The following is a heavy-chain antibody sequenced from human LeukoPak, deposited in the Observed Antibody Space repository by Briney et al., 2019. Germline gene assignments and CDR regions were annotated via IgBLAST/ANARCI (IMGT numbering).Heavy chain of an antibody. CDR1: GYTFTGYY. J-gene: IGHJ4*02. CDR2: INPNSGDT. V-gene: IGHV1-2*02. D-gene: IGHD5-12*01. CDR3: AKNPYESYFDY. Sequence: GASVKVSCKASGYTFTGYYMHWVRQAPGQGLEWMGWINPNSGDTNYAQKFQVRVTMTRDTSINIGYMELSRLRTDDTAVYFCAKNPYESYFDYWGQGTLDTVSS.